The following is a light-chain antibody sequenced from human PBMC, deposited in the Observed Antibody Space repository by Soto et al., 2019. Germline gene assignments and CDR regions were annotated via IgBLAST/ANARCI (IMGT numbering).Light chain of an antibody. Sequence: SYELTQPPSVSVSPGQTASITCSGDKLGYKYACWYQQKPGQSPVLVIYQDTKRPSGIPERFSGSNSGNTATLTISGTQAIDEADYYCQAWDSSTLVVFGGGTKLTVL. CDR3: QAWDSSTLVV. J-gene: IGLJ2*01. CDR2: QDT. V-gene: IGLV3-1*01. CDR1: KLGYKY.